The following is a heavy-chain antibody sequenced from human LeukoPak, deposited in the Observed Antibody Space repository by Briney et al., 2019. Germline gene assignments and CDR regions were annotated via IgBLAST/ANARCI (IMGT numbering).Heavy chain of an antibody. CDR2: ISSGGSTI. Sequence: VGSLRLSCAASGFTFSDYYMSWIRQAPGKGLEWVSYISSGGSTIYYADSVKGRFTISRDNAKNSLYLQMNSLRAEDTAVYYCGGSGWYGKADYWGQGTLVTVSS. CDR3: GGSGWYGKADY. V-gene: IGHV3-11*04. J-gene: IGHJ4*02. CDR1: GFTFSDYY. D-gene: IGHD6-19*01.